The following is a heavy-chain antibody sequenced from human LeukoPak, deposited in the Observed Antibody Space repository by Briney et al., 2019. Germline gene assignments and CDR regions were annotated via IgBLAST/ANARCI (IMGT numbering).Heavy chain of an antibody. CDR3: ARGTSGWYSEY. Sequence: SVKVPCKASGGTFSNYAINWVRQAPGQGLEWMGGIIPIFVTAHYSQKFQGRVTITADEPTSTAYMELSSLRSEDTAMYYCARGTSGWYSEYWGQGTLVTVSS. D-gene: IGHD6-19*01. CDR2: IIPIFVTA. CDR1: GGTFSNYA. J-gene: IGHJ4*02. V-gene: IGHV1-69*13.